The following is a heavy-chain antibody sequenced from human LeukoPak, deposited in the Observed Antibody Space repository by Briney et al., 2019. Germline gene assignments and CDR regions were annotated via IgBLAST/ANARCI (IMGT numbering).Heavy chain of an antibody. J-gene: IGHJ4*02. D-gene: IGHD3-10*01. CDR2: ISWNSGSI. V-gene: IGHV3-9*01. CDR3: AKAPYGSGSYFFDY. Sequence: GGSLRLSCAASGFTFSSYAMSWVRQAPGKGLEWVSAISWNSGSIGYADSVKGRFTISRDNAKNSLYLQMNSLRAEDTALYYCAKAPYGSGSYFFDYWGQGTLVTVSS. CDR1: GFTFSSYA.